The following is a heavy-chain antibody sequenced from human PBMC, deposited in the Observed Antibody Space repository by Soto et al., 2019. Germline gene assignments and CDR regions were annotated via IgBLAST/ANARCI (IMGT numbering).Heavy chain of an antibody. V-gene: IGHV1-69*13. J-gene: IGHJ6*02. Sequence: GASVKVSCKASGGTFSSYAISWVRQAPGQGLEWMGGIIPIFGTANYAQKFQGRVTITADESTSTAYMELSSLSSEDTAVYYCARGGTTYYDFWSGYQKPEYYYYYGMDVWGQGTTVTVSS. CDR1: GGTFSSYA. CDR3: ARGGTTYYDFWSGYQKPEYYYYYGMDV. CDR2: IIPIFGTA. D-gene: IGHD3-3*01.